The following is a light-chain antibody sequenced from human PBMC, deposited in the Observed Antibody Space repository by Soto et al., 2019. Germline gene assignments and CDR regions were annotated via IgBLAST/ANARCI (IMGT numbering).Light chain of an antibody. J-gene: IGKJ2*01. CDR1: QSVSSSY. V-gene: IGKV3-20*01. Sequence: EIVLTQSPGTLSLSPGERAALSCRASQSVSSSYLAWYQQKPGQAPRLLIYGASSTTTGIPDRFAGSGSGTDSTLTISRLEPEDFAVYYCQHYGCSTYTFGQWTKVHIK. CDR2: GAS. CDR3: QHYGCSTYT.